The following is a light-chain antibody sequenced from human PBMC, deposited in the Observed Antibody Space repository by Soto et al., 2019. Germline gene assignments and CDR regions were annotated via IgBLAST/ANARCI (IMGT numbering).Light chain of an antibody. V-gene: IGKV2-28*01. CDR2: LGS. Sequence: DIVMTQYPLSLPVTPGEPASISCRSCQSLLHSNGYNYLDWYLQKPGQSPQILIYLGSNRASGVPDRFSGSGSGTDFKLKISSVEAEDVGVYYCMKALQTPITCGQGTRLEIK. CDR3: MKALQTPIT. J-gene: IGKJ5*01. CDR1: QSLLHSNGYNY.